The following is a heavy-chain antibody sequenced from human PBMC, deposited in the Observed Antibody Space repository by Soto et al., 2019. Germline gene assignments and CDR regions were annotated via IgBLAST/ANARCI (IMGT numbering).Heavy chain of an antibody. J-gene: IGHJ3*02. CDR1: GFTFDDYS. D-gene: IGHD6-19*01. CDR3: AKDTGPSSYSSGTDAFDI. V-gene: IGHV3-9*01. CDR2: ISWNSGSI. Sequence: EVQLVESGGGLVQPGRSLRLSCAASGFTFDDYSMHWVRQAPGKGLEWVSGISWNSGSIGYADSVKGRFTISRDNAKNSLYLQINSLRAEDTALYYCAKDTGPSSYSSGTDAFDIWGQGTMVTVSS.